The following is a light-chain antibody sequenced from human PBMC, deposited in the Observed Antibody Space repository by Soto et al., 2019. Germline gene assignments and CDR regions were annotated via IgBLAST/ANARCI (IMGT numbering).Light chain of an antibody. J-gene: IGLJ3*02. V-gene: IGLV2-23*01. CDR3: CSDVGSGTWV. CDR2: EGS. CDR1: SSDVGSYNL. Sequence: QSALTQPASVSGSPGQSITISCTGTSSDVGSYNLVSWYQQHPGKAPKLMIYEGSKRPSGVSNRFSGSKSGNTASLTISGLQAEDEADYHCCSDVGSGTWVFGGGTQLTVL.